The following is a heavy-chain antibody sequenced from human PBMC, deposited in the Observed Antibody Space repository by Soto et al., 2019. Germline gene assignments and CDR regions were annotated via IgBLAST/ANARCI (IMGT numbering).Heavy chain of an antibody. CDR2: IYYSGST. D-gene: IGHD2-2*01. Sequence: TSETLSLTCTVSGGSISSGGYYWSWTRQHPGKGLEWIGYIYYSGSTYYNPSLKSRVTISVDTSKNQFSLKLSSVTAADTAMYYCARVNIVVVPAATGLGTYFDYWGQGTLVTVSS. CDR3: ARVNIVVVPAATGLGTYFDY. CDR1: GGSISSGGYY. V-gene: IGHV4-31*03. J-gene: IGHJ4*02.